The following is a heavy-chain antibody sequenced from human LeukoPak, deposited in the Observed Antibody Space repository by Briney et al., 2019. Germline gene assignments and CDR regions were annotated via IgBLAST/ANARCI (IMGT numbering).Heavy chain of an antibody. CDR2: ISTTGSYI. J-gene: IGHJ6*02. D-gene: IGHD1-1*01. Sequence: GGSLRLSCAASAFTFSSYNMNWVRQAPGKGLEWVSSISTTGSYIYYADSVKGRFTISRDNAKNSLYLQMNSLRAEDTAVYYCAGTEHYYYYGMDLWGQGTTVTVSS. V-gene: IGHV3-21*01. CDR1: AFTFSSYN. CDR3: AGTEHYYYYGMDL.